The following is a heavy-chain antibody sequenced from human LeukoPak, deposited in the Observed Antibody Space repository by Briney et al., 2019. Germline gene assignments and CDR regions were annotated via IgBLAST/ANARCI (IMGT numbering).Heavy chain of an antibody. CDR2: ISSSSSTI. CDR1: GFTFSSYS. J-gene: IGHJ6*03. Sequence: PGGSLRLSCAASGFTFSSYSMNWVRQAPGKGLEWVSYISSSSSTIYYADSVKGRFTISRDNAKNSLYLQMNSLRAEDTAVYYYSIAWGLHFFADYYMDVWGKGTTVTVSS. D-gene: IGHD3-3*02. V-gene: IGHV3-48*01. CDR3: SIAWGLHFFADYYMDV.